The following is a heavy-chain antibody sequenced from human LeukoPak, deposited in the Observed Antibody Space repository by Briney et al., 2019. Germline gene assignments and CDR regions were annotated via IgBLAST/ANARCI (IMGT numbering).Heavy chain of an antibody. Sequence: SQTLSLTCTVSGGSISSGDYYWSWIRQPPGKGLEWIGYIYYSGSTYYNPSLKSRVTISVDTSKNQFSLKLSSVTAADTAVYYCARESQWVAAAGTGFDYWGQGTLVTVSS. CDR3: ARESQWVAAAGTGFDY. V-gene: IGHV4-30-4*01. J-gene: IGHJ4*02. D-gene: IGHD6-13*01. CDR1: GGSISSGDYY. CDR2: IYYSGST.